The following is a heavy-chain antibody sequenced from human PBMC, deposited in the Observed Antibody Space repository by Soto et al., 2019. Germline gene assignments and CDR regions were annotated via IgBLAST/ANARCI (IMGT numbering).Heavy chain of an antibody. CDR1: GGSISSYY. V-gene: IGHV4-59*01. J-gene: IGHJ4*02. CDR3: ARAAPSLMGDPFDY. Sequence: SETLSLTCTVSGGSISSYYWSWIRQPPGKGLEWIGYIYYSGSTNYNPSLKSRVTISVDTSKNQFSLKLSSVTAADTAVYYCARAAPSLMGDPFDYWGQGTLVTVSS. D-gene: IGHD3-16*01. CDR2: IYYSGST.